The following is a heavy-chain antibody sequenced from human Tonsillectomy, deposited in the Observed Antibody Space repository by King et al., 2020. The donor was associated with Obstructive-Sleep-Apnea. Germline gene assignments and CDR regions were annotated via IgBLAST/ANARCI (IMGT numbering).Heavy chain of an antibody. CDR2: IYPGDSDT. V-gene: IGHV5-51*01. D-gene: IGHD4-17*01. CDR3: ARHYGDYLAPFDY. CDR1: GYSFSSYW. J-gene: IGHJ4*02. Sequence: VQLVESGAEVKKPGESLKISCKVSGYSFSSYWIGWVRQMPGKGLECMGIIYPGDSDTKYSPSFQGQVTISADKSINTAYLQWSSLKASDTAMYYCARHYGDYLAPFDYWGQGTLVTVSS.